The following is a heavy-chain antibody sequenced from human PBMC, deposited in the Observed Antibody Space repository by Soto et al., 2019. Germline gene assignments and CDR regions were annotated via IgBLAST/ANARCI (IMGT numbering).Heavy chain of an antibody. CDR2: ISGSGGST. D-gene: IGHD6-13*01. J-gene: IGHJ1*01. CDR1: GFTFSSYA. CDR3: AKEAGYSSSWYSSAEYFQH. Sequence: GGSLRLSCAASGFTFSSYAMSWVRQAPGKGLEWVSAISGSGGSTYYADSVKGRFTISRDNSKNTLYLQMNSLRAEDTAVYYCAKEAGYSSSWYSSAEYFQHWGQGTLVTVS. V-gene: IGHV3-23*01.